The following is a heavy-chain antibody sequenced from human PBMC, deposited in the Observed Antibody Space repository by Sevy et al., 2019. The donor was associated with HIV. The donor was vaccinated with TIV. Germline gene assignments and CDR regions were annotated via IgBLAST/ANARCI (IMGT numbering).Heavy chain of an antibody. CDR2: VSYSGRT. CDR1: VASVSSGKYY. Sequence: SETLSLTCNVSVASVSSGKYYWTWIRQPPGKDLEWIGHVSYSGRTNYNPSLKSRVTISEDTSKNQFSLSLNSVTAPDTATYYCAREIYFYENSGFYYFDSWGLGILVTVSS. J-gene: IGHJ4*02. V-gene: IGHV4-61*01. CDR3: AREIYFYENSGFYYFDS. D-gene: IGHD3-22*01.